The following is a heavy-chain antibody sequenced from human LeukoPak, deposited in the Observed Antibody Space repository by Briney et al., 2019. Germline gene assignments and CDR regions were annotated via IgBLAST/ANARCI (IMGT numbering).Heavy chain of an antibody. V-gene: IGHV1-2*02. CDR1: GYTFTAYY. D-gene: IGHD1-26*01. CDR3: ARPNSVGPTVYFDY. Sequence: ASVKVSCKASGYTFTAYYMHWVRQAPGQGLEWMGWISPNSGNTNYAQKFQGRVTMTRDTSISTAYMELSRLRSDDTAVYYCARPNSVGPTVYFDYWGQGTLVTVSS. J-gene: IGHJ4*02. CDR2: ISPNSGNT.